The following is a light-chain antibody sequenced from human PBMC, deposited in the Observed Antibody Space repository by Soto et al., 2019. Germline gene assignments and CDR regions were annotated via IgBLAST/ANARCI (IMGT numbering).Light chain of an antibody. CDR3: QQYKNWPYT. Sequence: EIVMTQSPVALSVSPGERAALSCRASQSVGRNFAWYQQRPGQAPRVLIYGTSTRATGVPARFSGSGSGTDITLTISSLQSEDFAVYYCQQYKNWPYTFGQGTRLEIK. CDR2: GTS. V-gene: IGKV3-15*01. CDR1: QSVGRN. J-gene: IGKJ2*01.